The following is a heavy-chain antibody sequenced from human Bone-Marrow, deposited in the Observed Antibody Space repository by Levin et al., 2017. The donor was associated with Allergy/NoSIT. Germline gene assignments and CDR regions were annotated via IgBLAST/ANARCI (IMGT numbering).Heavy chain of an antibody. D-gene: IGHD5-24*01. CDR2: VYHSGST. CDR1: GESFSDYQ. J-gene: IGHJ4*02. CDR3: AETRWQQGRVRGDF. Sequence: SSETLSLTCGVSGESFSDYQWTWIRQTPGKGLEWIGEVYHSGSTNYNPSLKSRVTISRDTSKNQLSLRLYSVTAADTAIYYCAETRWQQGRVRGDFWGQGTLVTVSS. V-gene: IGHV4-34*01.